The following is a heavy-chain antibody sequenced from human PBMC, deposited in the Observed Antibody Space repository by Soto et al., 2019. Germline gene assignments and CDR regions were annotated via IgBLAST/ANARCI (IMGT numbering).Heavy chain of an antibody. CDR3: AKYFPLGCSCTRCYWGGYYYYGMDV. Sequence: PGGSLRLSCAASGCTFSSYAMSWVRQAPGKGLEGVSAISGSGGSTYDADSVKGRFSISRDNSKNTLYLQMNSLRAEDTAVYYCAKYFPLGCSCTRCYWGGYYYYGMDVWGQGTTVTVSS. D-gene: IGHD2-2*01. V-gene: IGHV3-23*01. J-gene: IGHJ6*02. CDR1: GCTFSSYA. CDR2: ISGSGGST.